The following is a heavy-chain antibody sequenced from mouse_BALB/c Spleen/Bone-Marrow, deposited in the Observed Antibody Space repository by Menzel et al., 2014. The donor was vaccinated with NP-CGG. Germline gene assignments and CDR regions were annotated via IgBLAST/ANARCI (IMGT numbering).Heavy chain of an antibody. Sequence: EVKLQESGPDLVKPSQSLSLTCTVTDYSITSGYSWHWIRQFPGNKLEWMGYIHYSGITNYSPSLKSRISFTRDTSKNQFFLHLNSVTTEDTATYYCAGWGKGAWFAYWGQGTLVTVSA. J-gene: IGHJ3*01. CDR3: AGWGKGAWFAY. V-gene: IGHV3-1*02. D-gene: IGHD1-3*01. CDR2: IHYSGIT. CDR1: DYSITSGYS.